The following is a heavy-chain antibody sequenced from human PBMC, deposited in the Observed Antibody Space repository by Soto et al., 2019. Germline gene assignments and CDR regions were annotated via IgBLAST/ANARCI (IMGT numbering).Heavy chain of an antibody. Sequence: VQLVESGGGLVQPGGSLRLSCAASGFTLNSYWMHWVRQAPGKGLVWVSRINSDGSSTSYADSVKGRFTISRDNARNTLYLQMNSLRAEDTAVYYCFRGAYGDLGHWGQVTLVTVSA. CDR2: INSDGSST. V-gene: IGHV3-74*01. J-gene: IGHJ4*02. CDR1: GFTLNSYW. D-gene: IGHD4-17*01. CDR3: FRGAYGDLGH.